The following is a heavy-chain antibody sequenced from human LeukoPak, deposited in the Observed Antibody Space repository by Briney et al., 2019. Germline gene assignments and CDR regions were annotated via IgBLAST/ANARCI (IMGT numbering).Heavy chain of an antibody. J-gene: IGHJ3*02. CDR2: VYSTGNT. D-gene: IGHD6-19*01. CDR1: AVSISSGNFY. CDR3: ARPTRSGWSVGVDAFDI. V-gene: IGHV4-61*09. Sequence: SETLSLTCTVSAVSISSGNFYWSWIRQSAGKGLEWIGHVYSTGNTKYNPSLKSRVTISADTSKNQFSLKLSSVTAADTAVYYCARPTRSGWSVGVDAFDIWGQGTMVTVSS.